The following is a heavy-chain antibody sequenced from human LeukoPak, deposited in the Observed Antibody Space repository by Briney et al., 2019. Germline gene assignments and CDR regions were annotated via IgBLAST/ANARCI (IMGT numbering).Heavy chain of an antibody. Sequence: SETLSLTCAVYGGSFSGYYWSWIRQPPGKGLEWIGEINHSGSTNYNPSLKSRVTISVDTSKNQFSLKLSSVTAADTAVYYCARRGYSYGSDYWGQGTLVSVSS. CDR3: ARRGYSYGSDY. J-gene: IGHJ4*02. CDR1: GGSFSGYY. CDR2: INHSGST. V-gene: IGHV4-34*01. D-gene: IGHD5-18*01.